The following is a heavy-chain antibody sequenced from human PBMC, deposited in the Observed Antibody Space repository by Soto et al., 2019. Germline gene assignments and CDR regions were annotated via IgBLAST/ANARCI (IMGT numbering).Heavy chain of an antibody. V-gene: IGHV3-23*01. CDR3: AKKGYCSGGPRGCAFDI. CDR2: ISGSGGST. J-gene: IGHJ3*02. CDR1: GFTFSSYA. Sequence: PGGSLRLSCAASGFTFSSYAMSWVRQAPGKGLEWVSAISGSGGSTYYADSVKGRFTISRDNSKNTLYLQMNSLRAEDTAAYYCAKKGYCSGGPRGCAFDIWGQGTMVTVSS. D-gene: IGHD2-15*01.